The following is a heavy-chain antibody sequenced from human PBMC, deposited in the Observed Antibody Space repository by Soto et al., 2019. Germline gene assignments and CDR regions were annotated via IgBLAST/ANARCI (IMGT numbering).Heavy chain of an antibody. J-gene: IGHJ4*02. CDR1: GFTFSDHY. D-gene: IGHD3-10*01. Sequence: HPGGSLRLSCAASGFTFSDHYMDWVRQAPGKGLEWVGRSRNKANSYTTEYAASVKGRFTISRDDSENSLYLQMSSLKTEDTAVYYCTDRGNWGQGTRVTVSS. CDR3: TDRGN. V-gene: IGHV3-72*01. CDR2: SRNKANSYTT.